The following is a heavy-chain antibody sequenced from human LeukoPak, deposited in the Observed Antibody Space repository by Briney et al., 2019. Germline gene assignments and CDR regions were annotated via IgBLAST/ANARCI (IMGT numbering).Heavy chain of an antibody. D-gene: IGHD1-26*01. CDR1: GVSISGCY. CDR2: IYTSGNT. V-gene: IGHV4-4*07. CDR3: ARGPHTGSYPYFFDY. Sequence: PSETLCLTCTVSGVSISGCYWSWIRQPAGKGLEWIGRIYTSGNTNYNPSLKSRVTMSVDTSKNQFSLKLSSVTAADTAVYYCARGPHTGSYPYFFDYWGQGTLVTVSS. J-gene: IGHJ4*02.